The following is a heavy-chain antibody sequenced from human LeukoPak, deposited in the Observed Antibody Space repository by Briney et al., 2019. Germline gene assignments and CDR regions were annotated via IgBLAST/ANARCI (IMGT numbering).Heavy chain of an antibody. D-gene: IGHD2-15*01. CDR1: GFTFSSYA. Sequence: GGSLRLSCAASGFTFSSYAMSWVRQAPGKGLEWVAFIRYDGSNKYYADSVKGRFTISRDNSKNTLYLQMNSLRAEDTAVYYCAKDPSEYCSGGSCYSPAENWGQGTLVTVSS. CDR2: IRYDGSNK. J-gene: IGHJ4*02. V-gene: IGHV3-30*02. CDR3: AKDPSEYCSGGSCYSPAEN.